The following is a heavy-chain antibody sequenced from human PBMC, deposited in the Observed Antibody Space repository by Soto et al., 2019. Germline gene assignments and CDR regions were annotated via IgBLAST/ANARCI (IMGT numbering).Heavy chain of an antibody. CDR1: GFTFSSYA. J-gene: IGHJ4*02. V-gene: IGHV3-23*01. Sequence: GGSLRLSCAASGFTFSSYAMSWVRQAPGKGLEWVSAISGSGGSTYYADSVKGRFTISRDNSKNTVYLQMNSLRAEDTAVYYCAKELGYSSGWYYFDYWGQGTLVTVSS. CDR3: AKELGYSSGWYYFDY. CDR2: ISGSGGST. D-gene: IGHD6-19*01.